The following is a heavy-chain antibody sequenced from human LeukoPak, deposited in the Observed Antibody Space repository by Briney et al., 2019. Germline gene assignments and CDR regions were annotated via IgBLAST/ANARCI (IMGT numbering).Heavy chain of an antibody. Sequence: GGSLRLSCAASGFTFSSYSMNWVRQAPGKGLEWVSYISSSSSTIYCADSVKGRFTISRDNAKNSLYLQMNSLRAEDTAVYYCARAAVCSGYYSVGVGLIDYWGQGTLVTVSS. D-gene: IGHD3-22*01. CDR1: GFTFSSYS. J-gene: IGHJ4*02. V-gene: IGHV3-48*01. CDR2: ISSSSSTI. CDR3: ARAAVCSGYYSVGVGLIDY.